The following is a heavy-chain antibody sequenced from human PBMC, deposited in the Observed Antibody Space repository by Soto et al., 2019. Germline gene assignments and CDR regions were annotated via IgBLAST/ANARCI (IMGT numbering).Heavy chain of an antibody. J-gene: IGHJ5*02. Sequence: QVQLVQSGAEVKKPGASVKVSCKASGYTFTSYGISWVRQAPGQGLEWMGWISAYNGNTNYAQKLQGRVTMTTDTSTSTDYMELRRLRSDDTAVYYCARGAAAVRRQDWFDPWGQGTLVTVSS. CDR3: ARGAAAVRRQDWFDP. CDR1: GYTFTSYG. CDR2: ISAYNGNT. D-gene: IGHD6-13*01. V-gene: IGHV1-18*01.